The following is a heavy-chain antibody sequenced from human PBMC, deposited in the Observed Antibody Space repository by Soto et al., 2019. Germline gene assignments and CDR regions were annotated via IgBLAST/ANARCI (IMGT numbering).Heavy chain of an antibody. Sequence: SETLSLTCAVYGGSFSGYYWSWIRQPPGKGLEWIGEVNHSGSTNYNPSLKSRVTISVDTSKNQFSLKLSSVTAADTAVYYCARDTYYYDSSGYYYRRSTFDPWGQGTQVTVSS. CDR1: GGSFSGYY. CDR2: VNHSGST. D-gene: IGHD3-22*01. V-gene: IGHV4-34*01. CDR3: ARDTYYYDSSGYYYRRSTFDP. J-gene: IGHJ5*02.